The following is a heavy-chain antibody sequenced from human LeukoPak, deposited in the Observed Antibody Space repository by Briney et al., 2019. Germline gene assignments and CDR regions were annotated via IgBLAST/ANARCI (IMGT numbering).Heavy chain of an antibody. D-gene: IGHD3-22*01. CDR1: GFTVSSNY. V-gene: IGHV3-53*01. Sequence: GGSLRLSCAASGFTVSSNYMSWVRQAPGKGLEWVSVIYSGGSTYYADSVKGRFTISRDNSKNTLYLQMNSLRAEDTAVYYCAKGSYYDSSGSFYSDYWGQGTLVTVSS. CDR3: AKGSYYDSSGSFYSDY. J-gene: IGHJ4*02. CDR2: IYSGGST.